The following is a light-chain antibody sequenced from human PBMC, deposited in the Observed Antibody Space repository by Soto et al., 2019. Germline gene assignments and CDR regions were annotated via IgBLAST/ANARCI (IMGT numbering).Light chain of an antibody. CDR2: GAS. Sequence: EIVMTQSPATLSVSPGERDTLSCRASQSVSSSYLAWYQQKLGQAPRLLIYGASSRATGIPARFIGSGSGTEFTLTISSLQPDDFATYYCQQYKSYSRTFGQGTKVDIK. V-gene: IGKV3D-15*01. J-gene: IGKJ1*01. CDR1: QSVSSSY. CDR3: QQYKSYSRT.